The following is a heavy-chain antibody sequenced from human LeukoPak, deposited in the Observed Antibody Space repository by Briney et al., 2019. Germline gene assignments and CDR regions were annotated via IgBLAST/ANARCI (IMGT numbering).Heavy chain of an antibody. Sequence: HPGGSLRLSCAASGFTFSSYAMSWVRQAPGKGLEWVSAISGSGGSTYYADSVKGRFTISRDNAKNSLYLQMNSLRAEDTAVYFCARELYTSGWYGGGLEYWGQGTLVTVSS. CDR2: ISGSGGST. CDR3: ARELYTSGWYGGGLEY. CDR1: GFTFSSYA. J-gene: IGHJ4*02. D-gene: IGHD6-19*01. V-gene: IGHV3-23*01.